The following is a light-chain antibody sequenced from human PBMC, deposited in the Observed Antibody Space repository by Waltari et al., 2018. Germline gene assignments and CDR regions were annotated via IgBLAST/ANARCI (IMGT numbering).Light chain of an antibody. V-gene: IGKV3-20*01. CDR3: QHYLRLPVT. J-gene: IGKJ1*01. CDR2: GAS. Sequence: EIVLTQSPGTLSLSLGERATVSCRTSQSVSRALAWYQPKPGQDPRLLIYGASTRATGIPDRFSSSGAGTDFSLTISRLEPDDFAVYYCQHYLRLPVTFGQGTTVEI. CDR1: QSVSRA.